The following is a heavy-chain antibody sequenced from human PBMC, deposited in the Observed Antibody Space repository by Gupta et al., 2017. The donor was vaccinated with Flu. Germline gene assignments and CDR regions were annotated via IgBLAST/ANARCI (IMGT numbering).Heavy chain of an antibody. CDR3: TATAILAAYHYYSYLDV. J-gene: IGHJ6*03. CDR2: MKSKTDGVTK. D-gene: IGHD2-2*01. Sequence: SWVRQAPGKGLEWVGRMKSKTDGVTKDYAAPGKCIFIISSDDSKNMLELHMNSLTTEDTAVYYCTATAILAAYHYYSYLDVWGEGTTVTVSS. V-gene: IGHV3-15*01.